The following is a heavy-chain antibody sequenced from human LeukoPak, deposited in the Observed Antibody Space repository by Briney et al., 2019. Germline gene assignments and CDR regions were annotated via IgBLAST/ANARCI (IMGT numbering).Heavy chain of an antibody. CDR2: ISSSGSTI. CDR1: GSTFSSYE. Sequence: GGSLRLSCAASGSTFSSYEMNWVRQAPGKGLEWVSYISSSGSTIYYADSVKGRFTISRDNSKNTLYLQMNSLRAEDTAVYYCAKGQGSGSIDYWGQGTLVTVSS. CDR3: AKGQGSGSIDY. V-gene: IGHV3-48*03. D-gene: IGHD1-26*01. J-gene: IGHJ4*02.